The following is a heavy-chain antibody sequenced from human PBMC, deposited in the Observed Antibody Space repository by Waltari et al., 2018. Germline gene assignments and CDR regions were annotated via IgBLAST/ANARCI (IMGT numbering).Heavy chain of an antibody. J-gene: IGHJ6*02. CDR2: XHPSRXGT. Sequence: XQLVXSGAEVXKPGASVKVXCKASGYTFTAYYMHWVRQAPGQGLXWMGWXHPSRXGTKYXQEFQGRVTMXRDTSISTAYMEVSRLRXDDTATYYXAXRQXSGSYGDIGMDXWGQGTTVTVSS. CDR1: GYTFTAYY. D-gene: IGHD3-22*01. CDR3: AXRQXSGSYGDIGMDX. V-gene: IGHV1-2*02.